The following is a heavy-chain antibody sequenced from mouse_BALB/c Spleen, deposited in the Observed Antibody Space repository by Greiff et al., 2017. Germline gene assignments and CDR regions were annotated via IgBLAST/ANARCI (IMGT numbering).Heavy chain of an antibody. J-gene: IGHJ1*01. CDR1: GYSITSGYF. D-gene: IGHD1-1*01. Sequence: LVESGPGLVKPSPSLSLTCSVTGYSITSGYFWNWIRQFPGNKLEWMGYISYDGSNNYNPSLKKRISITRDTSKNQFFLKLNSVTTEDTATYYCADPLYCDSSGYWYFDVWGAGTTVTVSS. CDR3: ADPLYCDSSGYWYFDV. V-gene: IGHV3-6*02. CDR2: ISYDGSN.